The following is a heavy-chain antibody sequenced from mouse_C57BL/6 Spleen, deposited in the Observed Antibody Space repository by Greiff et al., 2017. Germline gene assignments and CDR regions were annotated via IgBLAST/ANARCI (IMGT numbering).Heavy chain of an antibody. D-gene: IGHD1-1*01. Sequence: EVQLVESGGGLVKPGGSLKLSCAASEFTFSSYAMSWVRQTPEKRLEWVATISDGGSYTYYPDNVKGRFTISRDNAKNNLYLQMSHLKSEDTAMYYCARDGNYGSSHAMDYWGQGTSVTVSS. CDR2: ISDGGSYT. CDR3: ARDGNYGSSHAMDY. J-gene: IGHJ4*01. CDR1: EFTFSSYA. V-gene: IGHV5-4*01.